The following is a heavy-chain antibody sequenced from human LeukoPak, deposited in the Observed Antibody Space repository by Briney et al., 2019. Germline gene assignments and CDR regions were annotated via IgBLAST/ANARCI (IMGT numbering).Heavy chain of an antibody. Sequence: GESLKISFKGSGYSFTSYWIGWVPQMPGKGLEWMGIIYPGDSDTRYSPSFQGQVTISADKSISTAYLQWNSLKASDTAMYYCARRTADHSNYEYFQHWGQGTLVTVSS. CDR3: ARRTADHSNYEYFQH. V-gene: IGHV5-51*01. J-gene: IGHJ1*01. CDR1: GYSFTSYW. D-gene: IGHD4-11*01. CDR2: IYPGDSDT.